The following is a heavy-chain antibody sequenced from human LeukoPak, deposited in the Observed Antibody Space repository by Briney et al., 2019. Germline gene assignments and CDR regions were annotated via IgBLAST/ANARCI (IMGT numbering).Heavy chain of an antibody. D-gene: IGHD6-6*01. CDR3: AREGYSSSSHYYYYYGMDV. V-gene: IGHV3-13*01. J-gene: IGHJ6*02. CDR2: IGTAGDT. Sequence: GGSLRLSCAASGFTFSSYDMHWVRQATGKGLEWVSAIGTAGDTYYPGSVKGRFTISRENAKNSLYLQMNSLRAGDTAVYYCAREGYSSSSHYYYYYGMDVWGQGTTVTVSS. CDR1: GFTFSSYD.